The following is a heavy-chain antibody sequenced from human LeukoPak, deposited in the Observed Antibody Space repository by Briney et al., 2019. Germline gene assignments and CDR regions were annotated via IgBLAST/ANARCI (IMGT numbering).Heavy chain of an antibody. CDR1: GFTFSSYA. Sequence: GGSLRLSCAASGFTFSSYAMSWTRQAPGKGLGWVSAISGSGGSTYYADSVKGRFTISRDNSKNTLYLQMNSLRAEDTAVYYCAKVITMIVAFDAFDIWGQGTMVTVSS. CDR3: AKVITMIVAFDAFDI. J-gene: IGHJ3*02. CDR2: ISGSGGST. V-gene: IGHV3-23*01. D-gene: IGHD3-22*01.